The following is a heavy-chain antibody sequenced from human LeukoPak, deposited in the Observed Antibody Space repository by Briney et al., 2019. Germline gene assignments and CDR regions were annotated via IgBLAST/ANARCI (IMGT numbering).Heavy chain of an antibody. CDR2: ISGSGGST. CDR1: GFTFSDYY. D-gene: IGHD1-1*01. Sequence: GGSLRLSCAASGFTFSDYYMSWIRQAPGKGLEWVSAISGSGGSTYYADSVKGRFTISRDNSKNTLYLQMNSLRAEDTAVYYCAKAGTTGTTFNWFDPWGQGTLVTVSS. J-gene: IGHJ5*02. CDR3: AKAGTTGTTFNWFDP. V-gene: IGHV3-23*01.